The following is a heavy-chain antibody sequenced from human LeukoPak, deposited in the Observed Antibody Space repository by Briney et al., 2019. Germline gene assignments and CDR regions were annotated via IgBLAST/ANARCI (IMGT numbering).Heavy chain of an antibody. CDR2: ISAYNGNT. D-gene: IGHD3-22*01. V-gene: IGHV1-18*01. Sequence: ASVKVSCKASGYTFTSYGISWVRQAPGQGLEWMGWISAYNGNTNYAQKLQGRVTMTTDTSTSTAYMELRSLRSDDTAVYYCARPVDSSGYYLFDYWGQGTLVTVSS. CDR3: ARPVDSSGYYLFDY. J-gene: IGHJ4*02. CDR1: GYTFTSYG.